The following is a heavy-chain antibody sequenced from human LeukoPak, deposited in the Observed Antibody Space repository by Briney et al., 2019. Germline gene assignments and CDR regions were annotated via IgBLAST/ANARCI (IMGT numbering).Heavy chain of an antibody. CDR2: IRYDGSNK. V-gene: IGHV3-30*02. J-gene: IGHJ1*01. CDR1: GFTFSSYG. CDR3: AKDGVGATATQH. Sequence: GGSLRLSCAASGFTFSSYGMHWVRQAPGKGLEWVAFIRYDGSNKYYADSVKGRFTTSRDNSKNTLYLQMNSLRAEDTAVYYCAKDGVGATATQHWGQGTLVTVSS. D-gene: IGHD1-26*01.